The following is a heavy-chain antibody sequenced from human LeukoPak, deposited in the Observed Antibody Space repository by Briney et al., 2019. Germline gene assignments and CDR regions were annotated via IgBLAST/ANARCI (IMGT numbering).Heavy chain of an antibody. CDR3: ARTAVYGDDAFDI. CDR2: ISSSSSAI. D-gene: IGHD5/OR15-5a*01. J-gene: IGHJ3*02. Sequence: VGSLRLSCAASGFTFSSYSMNWVRQAPGKGLEWVSYISSSSSAIYYADSVKGRFTISRDNAKNSLYLQMNSLRAEDTAVYYCARTAVYGDDAFDIWGQGTMVTVSS. V-gene: IGHV3-48*01. CDR1: GFTFSSYS.